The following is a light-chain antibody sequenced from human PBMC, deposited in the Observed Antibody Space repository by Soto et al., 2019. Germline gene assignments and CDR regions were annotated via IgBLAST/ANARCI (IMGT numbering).Light chain of an antibody. V-gene: IGKV3-20*01. J-gene: IGKJ5*01. CDR3: QQYGTSEII. CDR2: DTS. CDR1: QSLTNSF. Sequence: EFGLTQSPGTLSLSPCERATFSCRASQSLTNSFIAWYQQRPGQAPRLLIYDTSSRASGIPDRFSGSGSGTDFTLTISRLETEDFAVFYCQQYGTSEIIFGQGTRLEIK.